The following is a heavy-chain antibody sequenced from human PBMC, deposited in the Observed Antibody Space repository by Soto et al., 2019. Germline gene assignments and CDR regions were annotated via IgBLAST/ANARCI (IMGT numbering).Heavy chain of an antibody. D-gene: IGHD6-13*01. J-gene: IGHJ4*02. Sequence: GESLKISCKGSGYSFTSYWISWVRQMPGKGLEWMGRIDPSDSYTNYSPSFQGHVTISADKSISTAYLQWSSLKASDTAMYYCARLWAAAGTWKPRADGWGQGTLVTVSS. CDR3: ARLWAAAGTWKPRADG. CDR1: GYSFTSYW. CDR2: IDPSDSYT. V-gene: IGHV5-10-1*01.